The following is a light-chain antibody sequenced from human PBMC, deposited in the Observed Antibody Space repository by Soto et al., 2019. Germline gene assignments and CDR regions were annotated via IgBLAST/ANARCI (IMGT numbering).Light chain of an antibody. CDR1: QSICGD. J-gene: IGKJ2*01. CDR3: QQYDSWPHT. Sequence: EIVMTQSPATLSVSPGERVTLSCGASQSICGDLAWYQQKPGQAPRLVIYGASTRATGVPARFSGSGSATEFTLTISSLQSEDFAVYYCQQYDSWPHTFGLGTSLEIK. CDR2: GAS. V-gene: IGKV3-15*01.